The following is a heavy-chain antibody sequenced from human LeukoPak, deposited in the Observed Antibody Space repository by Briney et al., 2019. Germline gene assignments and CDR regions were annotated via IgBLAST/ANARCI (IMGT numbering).Heavy chain of an antibody. D-gene: IGHD5-18*01. CDR2: IYYSGST. Sequence: KPSETLSLTCTVSGGSISNYYWSWVRQPPGKGLEWIGYIYYSGSTTHNPSLQSRVTISVDTSRNQFSLKLTSVTAADTAVYYCARAGGGYSFDYWGQGTLVTVSS. J-gene: IGHJ4*02. CDR1: GGSISNYY. V-gene: IGHV4-59*01. CDR3: ARAGGGYSFDY.